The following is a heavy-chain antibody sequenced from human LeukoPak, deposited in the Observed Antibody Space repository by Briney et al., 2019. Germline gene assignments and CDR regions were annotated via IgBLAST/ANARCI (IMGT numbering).Heavy chain of an antibody. J-gene: IGHJ4*02. D-gene: IGHD2-15*01. CDR1: GYTFTGDG. CDR3: ARDFFHGHCSGLTCFLLDS. Sequence: ASVKVSCKASGYTFTGDGITWVRQAPGQGLEWVGWISAYNGNTNYAQKFQGRLTMNTDRSTNTAYVELRSLRPDDTAVYYCARDFFHGHCSGLTCFLLDSWGQGSLVTVSS. CDR2: ISAYNGNT. V-gene: IGHV1-18*01.